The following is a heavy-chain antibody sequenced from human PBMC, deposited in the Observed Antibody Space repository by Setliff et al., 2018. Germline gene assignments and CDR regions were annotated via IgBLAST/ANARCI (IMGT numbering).Heavy chain of an antibody. Sequence: SETLSLTCTVSGDSMSGASIWSWIRQPPGKGLEWIGHVYYSGAANYNPSLKSRVTVSVDTSKNQFSLRLISVTAADTAVYYCARGGTFRYFDYWGQGTPVTVSS. J-gene: IGHJ4*02. V-gene: IGHV4-59*01. CDR1: GDSMSGAS. CDR2: VYYSGAA. D-gene: IGHD5-12*01. CDR3: ARGGTFRYFDY.